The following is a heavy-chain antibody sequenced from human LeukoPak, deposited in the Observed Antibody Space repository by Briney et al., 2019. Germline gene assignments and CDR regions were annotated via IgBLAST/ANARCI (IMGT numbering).Heavy chain of an antibody. CDR3: TTGPSYGYEW. D-gene: IGHD3-16*01. CDR2: IKTDGRTT. J-gene: IGHJ1*01. Sequence: GGSLRLSCAASGMTFSDHWMHWVRHVPGKGVVWVSLIKTDGRTTIYADSVKGRFTISRDNGKSTLYLQMNSLRAEDTAIYYCTTGPSYGYEWWGQGTVVTVSS. V-gene: IGHV3-74*01. CDR1: GMTFSDHW.